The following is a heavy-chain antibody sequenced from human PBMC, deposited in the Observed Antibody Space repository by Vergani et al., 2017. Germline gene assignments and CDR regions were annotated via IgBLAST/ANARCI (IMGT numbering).Heavy chain of an antibody. V-gene: IGHV1-2*02. CDR2: INIHSGAT. J-gene: IGHJ4*02. D-gene: IGHD2-2*01. CDR3: ARLAIVVVPAARPLDL. Sequence: QVQLVQSGAEVKKPGSSVKVSCKASGYTFSDHHLHWVRQAPGQGLEWVGWINIHSGATNLPQKLKGRVTMGTDTSISTAYLELSRLRSDDTAVYYCARLAIVVVPAARPLDLWGQGTLVTVSS. CDR1: GYTFSDHH.